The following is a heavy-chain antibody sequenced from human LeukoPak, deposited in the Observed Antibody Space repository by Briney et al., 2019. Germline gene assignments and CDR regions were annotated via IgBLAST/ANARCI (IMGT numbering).Heavy chain of an antibody. Sequence: GGSLRLSCTDSGFTLGSHDMHWVRQIPGQGLEWVAAVSSGFHAFFADSVQGRFTVSREGARNSLYLQMNSLRAGDTAVYYCVREARGYHYTYFDYWGQGTLVTVSS. CDR1: GFTLGSHD. V-gene: IGHV3-13*01. J-gene: IGHJ4*02. D-gene: IGHD5-18*01. CDR3: VREARGYHYTYFDY. CDR2: VSSGFHA.